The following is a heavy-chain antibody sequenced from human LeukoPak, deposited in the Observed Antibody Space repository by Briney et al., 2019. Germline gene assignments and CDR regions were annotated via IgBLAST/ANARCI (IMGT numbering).Heavy chain of an antibody. CDR3: ARPGYYDSSGYSDY. D-gene: IGHD3-22*01. CDR1: GYIFTSYW. J-gene: IGHJ4*02. Sequence: PGESLKISCQGSGYIFTSYWIGWVRQLPGKGLEWVGIIYPGDSDTRYSPSFQGQVTISADKSISTAYLQWGSLKASDTAMYYCARPGYYDSSGYSDYWGQGTLVTVSS. V-gene: IGHV5-51*01. CDR2: IYPGDSDT.